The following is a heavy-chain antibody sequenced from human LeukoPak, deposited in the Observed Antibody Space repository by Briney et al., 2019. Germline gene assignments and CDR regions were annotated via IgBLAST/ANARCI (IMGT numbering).Heavy chain of an antibody. Sequence: PGGSLRLSWEGSGFILRDVWMSWVRQAPGKGLEWLGRIKSKSHGGAIDYIAPVKGRFSISRDDSKNTQYPEMRGLTTEDTAVYYCTTDPRYWGQGTLVTVPS. CDR1: GFILRDVW. CDR3: TTDPRY. CDR2: IKSKSHGGAI. J-gene: IGHJ4*02. V-gene: IGHV3-15*01.